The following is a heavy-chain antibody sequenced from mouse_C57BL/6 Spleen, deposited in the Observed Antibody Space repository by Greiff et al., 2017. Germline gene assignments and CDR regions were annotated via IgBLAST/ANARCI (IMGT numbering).Heavy chain of an antibody. Sequence: EVKVEESGEGLVKPGGSLKLSCAASGFTFSSYAMSWVRQTPEKRLEWVAYISSGGDYIYYADTVKGRFTISRDNARNTLYLQMSSLKSEDTAMYYCTIYGYDGAMDYWGQGTSVTVSS. CDR2: ISSGGDYI. D-gene: IGHD2-2*01. CDR1: GFTFSSYA. V-gene: IGHV5-9-1*02. J-gene: IGHJ4*01. CDR3: TIYGYDGAMDY.